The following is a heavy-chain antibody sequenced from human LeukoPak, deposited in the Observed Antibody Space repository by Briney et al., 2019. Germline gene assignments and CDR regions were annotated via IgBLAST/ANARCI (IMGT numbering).Heavy chain of an antibody. CDR1: GGPFSGYY. CDR2: INHSGST. Sequence: SETLSLTCAVYGGPFSGYYWSWIRQPPGKGLEWIGEINHSGSTNYNPSLKSRVTISVDTSKNQFSLKLNSVTAADTAEYYCACSAQYSYYYYMDVWGKGTTVTVSS. D-gene: IGHD6-25*01. CDR3: ACSAQYSYYYYMDV. V-gene: IGHV4-34*01. J-gene: IGHJ6*03.